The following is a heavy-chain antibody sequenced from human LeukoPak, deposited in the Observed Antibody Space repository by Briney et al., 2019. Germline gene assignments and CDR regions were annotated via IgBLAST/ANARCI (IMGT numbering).Heavy chain of an antibody. D-gene: IGHD3-10*01. CDR2: TYHSGST. V-gene: IGHV4-4*02. Sequence: SETLSLTCAVSGGSISSSNWWSWVRQPPGKGLEWIGETYHSGSTNYNPSLKSRVTISVDTSKNQFSLKLSSVTAADTAVYYCASLTSMVRGVIITGWFDPWGQGTLVTVSS. CDR3: ASLTSMVRGVIITGWFDP. CDR1: GGSISSSNW. J-gene: IGHJ5*02.